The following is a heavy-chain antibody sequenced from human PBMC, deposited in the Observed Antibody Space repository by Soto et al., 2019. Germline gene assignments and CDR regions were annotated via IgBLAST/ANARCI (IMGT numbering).Heavy chain of an antibody. J-gene: IGHJ4*02. D-gene: IGHD3-10*01. Sequence: QLQLQESGPGLVKPSETLSLTCSVSGGSISRSGYYWGWIRQPPGKGLQWIGSIYYTGTTYYNPSLKSQTTISVDTSKNRFSLKLSSVTAADTAISYCARHVSSGRWIDSWGQGTLVTVSS. CDR3: ARHVSSGRWIDS. CDR1: GGSISRSGYY. V-gene: IGHV4-39*01. CDR2: IYYTGTT.